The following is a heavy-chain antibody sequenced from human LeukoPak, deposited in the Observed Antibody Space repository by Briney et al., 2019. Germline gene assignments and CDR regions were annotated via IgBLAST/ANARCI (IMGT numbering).Heavy chain of an antibody. CDR1: GGTFSSYA. CDR2: IIPIFGTA. D-gene: IGHD3-3*01. CDR3: ARGRAIFGVVIIRDPRDNWFDP. Sequence: GASVKVSCKASGGTFSSYAISWVRQAPGQGLEWMGGIIPIFGTANYAQKFQGRVTMTRNTSIRTAYMELSSLRSEDTAVYYCARGRAIFGVVIIRDPRDNWFDPWGQGTLVTVSS. V-gene: IGHV1-69*05. J-gene: IGHJ5*02.